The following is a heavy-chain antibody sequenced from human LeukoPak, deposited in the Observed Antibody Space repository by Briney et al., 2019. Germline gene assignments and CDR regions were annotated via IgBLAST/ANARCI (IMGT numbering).Heavy chain of an antibody. CDR3: AKADPGTVDY. J-gene: IGHJ4*02. Sequence: PGRSLRLSCAASGFTFSSYGMHWVRQAPGKGLEWVSRIGGSGGSTYYADSVKGRFTISRDNSKNTLYLQMNSLRAEDTAVYYCAKADPGTVDYWGQGTLVTVSS. CDR2: IGGSGGST. V-gene: IGHV3-23*01. D-gene: IGHD6-13*01. CDR1: GFTFSSYG.